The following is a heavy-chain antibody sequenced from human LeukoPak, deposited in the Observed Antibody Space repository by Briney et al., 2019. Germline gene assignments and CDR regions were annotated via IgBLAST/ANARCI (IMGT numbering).Heavy chain of an antibody. Sequence: SETLSLTCTVSGGSISSSYWSWIRQPPGKGLEWIGYIYYSGSTNCNPSLKSRVTISVDTSKNQFSLKLSSVTAADTAVYYCARGHYDTLTGYHNWFDPWGQGTLAAVSS. V-gene: IGHV4-59*01. CDR2: IYYSGST. CDR3: ARGHYDTLTGYHNWFDP. J-gene: IGHJ5*02. D-gene: IGHD3-9*01. CDR1: GGSISSSY.